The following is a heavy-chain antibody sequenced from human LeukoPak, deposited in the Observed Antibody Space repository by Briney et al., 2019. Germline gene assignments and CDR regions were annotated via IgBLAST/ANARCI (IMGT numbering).Heavy chain of an antibody. CDR2: INTDGSHT. Sequence: GGSLRLSCVASGFTFSRSWIHWVRHAPGKGLVWVSRINTDGSHTTYADFVKGRFTTSRDNAKNTLYLQMNSVRAEDTAVYYCARGGSRDTATITFDFGGEGTMV. D-gene: IGHD5-18*01. CDR3: ARGGSRDTATITFDF. CDR1: GFTFSRSW. V-gene: IGHV3-74*01. J-gene: IGHJ3*01.